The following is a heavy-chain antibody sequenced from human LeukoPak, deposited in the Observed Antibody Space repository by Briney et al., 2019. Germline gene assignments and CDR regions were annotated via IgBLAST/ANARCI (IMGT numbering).Heavy chain of an antibody. V-gene: IGHV1-46*01. Sequence: GASVKVTCKASGYTFTSDYMDWVRQARGQGLEWMGIINPSGGSTSYAQKFQGRVTMTRDTSTSTVYMELSSLRSEDTAVYYCARATMVRGADDAFDIWGQGTMVTVSS. J-gene: IGHJ3*02. D-gene: IGHD3-10*01. CDR1: GYTFTSDY. CDR3: ARATMVRGADDAFDI. CDR2: INPSGGST.